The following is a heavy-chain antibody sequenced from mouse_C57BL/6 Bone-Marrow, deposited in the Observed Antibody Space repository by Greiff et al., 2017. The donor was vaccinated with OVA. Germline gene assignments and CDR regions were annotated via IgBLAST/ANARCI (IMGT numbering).Heavy chain of an antibody. V-gene: IGHV1-55*01. Sequence: QVKLQQPGAELVKPGASVKMSCKASGYTFTSYWITWVKQRPGQGLEWIGDIYPGSGSTNYNEKFKSKATLTVDTSSSTAYMQLSSLTSEDSACYYCAREGYCGSSYLAWFAYWGQGTLVTVSA. J-gene: IGHJ3*01. CDR2: IYPGSGST. CDR3: AREGYCGSSYLAWFAY. D-gene: IGHD1-1*01. CDR1: GYTFTSYW.